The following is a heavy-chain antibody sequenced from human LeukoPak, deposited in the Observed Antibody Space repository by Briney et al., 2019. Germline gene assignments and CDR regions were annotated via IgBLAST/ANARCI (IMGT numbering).Heavy chain of an antibody. CDR2: IYYSGST. J-gene: IGHJ5*02. Sequence: SETLSLTCTVSGGSISSGGYYWRWIRQHPGKGLEWIVYIYYSGSTYYNPSLKSRVTISVDTSKNQFSLKLSSVTAADTAVYYCARDQYNWNSGVGYNWFDPWGQGTLVTVSS. CDR1: GGSISSGGYY. CDR3: ARDQYNWNSGVGYNWFDP. D-gene: IGHD1-7*01. V-gene: IGHV4-31*03.